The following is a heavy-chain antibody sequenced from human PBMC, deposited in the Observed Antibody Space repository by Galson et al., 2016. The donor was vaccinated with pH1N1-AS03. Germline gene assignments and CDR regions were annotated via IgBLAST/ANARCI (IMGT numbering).Heavy chain of an antibody. CDR2: LTSDGSIP. Sequence: SLRLSCAASGFTFSDYWMHWVRQAPGKGLVWVSGLTSDGSIPTYADSVKGRFTISRDNAKNTLYLQMNSLRVEDTAMYYCARGRFLDWFPDDYWGQGTLVTGSS. D-gene: IGHD3/OR15-3a*01. V-gene: IGHV3-74*01. J-gene: IGHJ4*02. CDR3: ARGRFLDWFPDDY. CDR1: GFTFSDYW.